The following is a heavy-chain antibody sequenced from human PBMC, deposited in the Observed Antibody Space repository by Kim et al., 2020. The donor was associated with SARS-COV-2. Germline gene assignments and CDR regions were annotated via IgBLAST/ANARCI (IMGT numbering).Heavy chain of an antibody. V-gene: IGHV3-21*04. CDR1: GFTFSTYT. CDR3: ARDPYSLLYYFDY. D-gene: IGHD1-26*01. CDR2: ISGSSSYV. Sequence: GGSLRLSCAASGFTFSTYTMNWVRQAPGKGLEWVSSISGSSSYVYYADSVKGRFTISRDNAKNSLYLQMNSLRAEDTAVYYCARDPYSLLYYFDYWGQGTLVTVSS. J-gene: IGHJ4*02.